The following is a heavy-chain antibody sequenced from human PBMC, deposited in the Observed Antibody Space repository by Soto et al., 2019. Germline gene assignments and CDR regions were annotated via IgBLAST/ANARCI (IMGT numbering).Heavy chain of an antibody. CDR2: IIPMFVTP. Sequence: SVKVTCKNSGGALSSNSINWVRQAPGQGLEWMGGIIPMFVTPNYAQKFQGRVTISADESTSTAYMELSSLRSEDTAVYYCAVYKLAASVSWIDPWGQGTLVTVSS. V-gene: IGHV1-69*13. D-gene: IGHD6-13*01. CDR3: AVYKLAASVSWIDP. CDR1: GGALSSNS. J-gene: IGHJ5*02.